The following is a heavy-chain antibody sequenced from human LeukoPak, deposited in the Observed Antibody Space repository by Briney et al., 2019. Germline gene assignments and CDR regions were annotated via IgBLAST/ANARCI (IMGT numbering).Heavy chain of an antibody. CDR2: IFPGGSDT. D-gene: IGHD1-14*01. CDR1: EDTFNNYW. J-gene: IGHJ3*02. CDR3: VRDRNGRYAFDI. V-gene: IGHV5-51*01. Sequence: GESLKISCEASEDTFNNYWIAWVRQVPGKGLEWVGIIFPGGSDTRYSPSLQGHVTISADKSVSTAYLQWGSLKASDSAMYYCVRDRNGRYAFDIWGLGTRVTVSS.